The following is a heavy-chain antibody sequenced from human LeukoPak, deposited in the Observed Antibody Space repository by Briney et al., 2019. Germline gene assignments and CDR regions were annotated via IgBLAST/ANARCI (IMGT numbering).Heavy chain of an antibody. CDR1: GFTFSSYG. D-gene: IGHD6-13*01. V-gene: IGHV3-33*01. Sequence: GGSLRLSCAASGFTFSSYGMHWVRQAPGKGLEWVAVTWYDGSNKYYADSVKGRFTISRDNSKNTLYLQMNSLRAEDTAVYYCATQHYSSSFLDYWGQGTLVTVSS. J-gene: IGHJ4*02. CDR2: TWYDGSNK. CDR3: ATQHYSSSFLDY.